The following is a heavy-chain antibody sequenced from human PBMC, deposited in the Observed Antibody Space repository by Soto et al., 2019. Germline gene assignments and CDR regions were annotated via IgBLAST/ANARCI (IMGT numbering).Heavy chain of an antibody. V-gene: IGHV5-51*01. CDR2: IYPGDSDT. D-gene: IGHD6-19*01. CDR1: GSSFTSYC. J-gene: IGHJ4*02. CDR3: ARYVLAVAGPNFDY. Sequence: ESLTLSCQGSGSSFTSYCIGWVRQMPGKGLEWMGIIYPGDSDTRYSPSFQGQVTISADKSISTAYLQWSSLKASDTAMYYCARYVLAVAGPNFDYWGQGTLVTVSS.